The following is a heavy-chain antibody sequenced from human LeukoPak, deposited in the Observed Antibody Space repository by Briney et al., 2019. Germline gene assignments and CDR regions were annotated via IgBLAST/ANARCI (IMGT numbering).Heavy chain of an antibody. Sequence: PGGSLELSCAASGFTVSGSAMHWVRQASGKGLEWLGRVRSKGYNYATAYGASVKDRFIISRDDSKSTAYLQMSSLKSEDTAVYYCATLGETSGWYPDHWGQGTLVTVSS. J-gene: IGHJ4*02. CDR3: ATLGETSGWYPDH. CDR1: GFTVSGSA. V-gene: IGHV3-73*01. CDR2: VRSKGYNYAT. D-gene: IGHD6-19*01.